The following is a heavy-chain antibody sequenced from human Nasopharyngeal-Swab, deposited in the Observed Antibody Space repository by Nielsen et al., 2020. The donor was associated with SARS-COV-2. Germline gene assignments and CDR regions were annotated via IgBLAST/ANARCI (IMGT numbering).Heavy chain of an antibody. CDR1: SYD. V-gene: IGHV1-8*01. CDR3: ARVLGSGSYYIDY. CDR2: MNPNSGNT. J-gene: IGHJ4*02. D-gene: IGHD3-10*01. Sequence: SYDINWVRQATGQGLEWMGWMNPNSGNTGYAQKFQGRVTMTRNTSISTAYMELSSLRSEDTAVYYCARVLGSGSYYIDYWGQGTLVTVSS.